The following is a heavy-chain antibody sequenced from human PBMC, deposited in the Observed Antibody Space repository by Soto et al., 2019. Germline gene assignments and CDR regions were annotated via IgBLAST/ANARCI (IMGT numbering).Heavy chain of an antibody. D-gene: IGHD2-2*01. CDR2: IYHSGST. J-gene: IGHJ1*01. CDR3: AKNAHVVVVPAAPQ. CDR1: GGSISSGGYS. V-gene: IGHV4-30-2*01. Sequence: SETLSLTCAVSGGSISSGGYSWSWIRQPPGKGLEWIGYIYHSGSTYYNPSLKSRVTISVDRSKNQFSLKLSSVTAADTAVYYCAKNAHVVVVPAAPQWGQGTLVTVSS.